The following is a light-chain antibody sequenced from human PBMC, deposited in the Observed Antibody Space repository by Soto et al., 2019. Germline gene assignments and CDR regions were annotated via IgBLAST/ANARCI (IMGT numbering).Light chain of an antibody. V-gene: IGLV3-21*04. J-gene: IGLJ2*01. CDR2: SDT. CDR1: NIGSKG. Sequence: SYELTQPPSVSVAPGKTASISCGGNNIGSKGVHWSQQKPGQPPVLVIYSDTDLPPVIPERVSGSNSANLAALTISRVEAGDEADYYCQVWDSGSARVVFGGGTKLTVL. CDR3: QVWDSGSARVV.